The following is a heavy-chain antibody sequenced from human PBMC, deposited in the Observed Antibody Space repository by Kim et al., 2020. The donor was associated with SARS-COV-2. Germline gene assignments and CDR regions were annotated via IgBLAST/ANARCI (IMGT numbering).Heavy chain of an antibody. D-gene: IGHD3-22*01. CDR3: ARSGEYYYDSSGGTDY. Sequence: SETLSLTCTVSGGSVSSGSYYWSWIRQPPGKGLEWIGYIYYSGSTNYNPSLKSRVTISVDTSKNQFSLKLSSVTAADTAVYYCARSGEYYYDSSGGTDYWGQGTLVTVSS. CDR2: IYYSGST. CDR1: GGSVSSGSYY. J-gene: IGHJ4*02. V-gene: IGHV4-61*01.